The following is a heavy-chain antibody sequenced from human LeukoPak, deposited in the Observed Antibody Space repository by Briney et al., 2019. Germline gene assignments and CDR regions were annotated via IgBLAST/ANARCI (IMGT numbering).Heavy chain of an antibody. V-gene: IGHV3-11*04. CDR3: ARDFWSSGVIITGSNNWFDP. D-gene: IGHD3-10*01. Sequence: GGSLRLSCAASGFTFTDFYMSWIRQAPGKGLEWVSYISISGTTIYYADSVKGRFTISRDNSKNTLYLQMNSLRAEDTAVYYCARDFWSSGVIITGSNNWFDPWGQGTLVTVSS. CDR2: ISISGTTI. CDR1: GFTFTDFY. J-gene: IGHJ5*02.